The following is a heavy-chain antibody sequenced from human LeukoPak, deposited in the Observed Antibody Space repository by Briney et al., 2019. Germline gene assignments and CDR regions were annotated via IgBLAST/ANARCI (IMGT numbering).Heavy chain of an antibody. CDR3: ARELGEPHWFDP. J-gene: IGHJ5*02. CDR1: GYTFTSFV. CDR2: FSAYNGNT. V-gene: IGHV1-18*01. Sequence: ASVKVSCKASGYTFTSFVISWVRQGPGQGLEWMGWFSAYNGNTNYAQKLQGRVTMTTDTSTSTAYMELRSLRSDGTAVYYCARELGEPHWFDPWGQGTLVTVSS. D-gene: IGHD1-14*01.